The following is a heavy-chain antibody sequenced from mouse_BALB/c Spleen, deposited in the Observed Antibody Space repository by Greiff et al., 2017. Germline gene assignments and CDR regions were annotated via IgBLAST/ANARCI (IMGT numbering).Heavy chain of an antibody. V-gene: IGHV1-69*02. CDR3: TRSYGNYFDY. J-gene: IGHJ2*01. Sequence: QVQLQQSGAELVRPGASVKLSCKASGYTFTSYWINWVKQRPGQGLEWIGNIYPSDSYTNYNQKFKDKATLTVDKSSSTAYMQLSSPTSEDSAVYYCTRSYGNYFDYWGQGTTLTVSS. D-gene: IGHD2-10*02. CDR2: IYPSDSYT. CDR1: GYTFTSYW.